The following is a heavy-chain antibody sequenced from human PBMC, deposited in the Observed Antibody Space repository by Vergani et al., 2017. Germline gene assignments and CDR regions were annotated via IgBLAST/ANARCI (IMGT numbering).Heavy chain of an antibody. CDR2: TWYEGNNN. CDR3: AKDLGGCNSISCSYDMDV. CDR1: SFKLGDYG. Sequence: QVQLVESGGGVVQPGRSLRLSCTPSSFKLGDYGMHWVRQAPGRGLEWVSMTWYEGNNNYYADSVKGRFTISKDISQNTVNLQMNSLRVDDTAVYYCAKDLGGCNSISCSYDMDVWGKGTTVTV. D-gene: IGHD2/OR15-2a*01. J-gene: IGHJ6*03. V-gene: IGHV3-33*06.